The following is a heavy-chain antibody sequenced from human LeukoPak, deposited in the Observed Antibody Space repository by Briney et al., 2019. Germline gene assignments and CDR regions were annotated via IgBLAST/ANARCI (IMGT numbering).Heavy chain of an antibody. CDR3: ARVDSSSSGFDY. Sequence: GGSLRLSGAASGFTCSSYAMHWVRQAPGKGLEWVAVISYDGSNKYYADSVKGRFTISRDNSKNTLYLQMNSLRAEDTAVYYCARVDSSSSGFDYWGQGTLVTVSS. CDR1: GFTCSSYA. V-gene: IGHV3-30-3*01. CDR2: ISYDGSNK. D-gene: IGHD6-6*01. J-gene: IGHJ4*02.